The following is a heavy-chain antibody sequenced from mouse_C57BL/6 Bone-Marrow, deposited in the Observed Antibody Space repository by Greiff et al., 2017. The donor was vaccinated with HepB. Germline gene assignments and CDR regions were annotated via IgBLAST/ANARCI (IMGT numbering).Heavy chain of an antibody. Sequence: DVQLQESGGDLVKPGGSLKLSCAASGFTFSSYGMSWVRQTPDKRLEWVATISSGGSYTYYPDSVKGRFTISRDNAKNTLYLQMSSLKSEDTAMYYCARHDGYFDYWGQGTTLTVSS. CDR1: GFTFSSYG. V-gene: IGHV5-6*01. D-gene: IGHD2-3*01. CDR3: ARHDGYFDY. J-gene: IGHJ2*01. CDR2: ISSGGSYT.